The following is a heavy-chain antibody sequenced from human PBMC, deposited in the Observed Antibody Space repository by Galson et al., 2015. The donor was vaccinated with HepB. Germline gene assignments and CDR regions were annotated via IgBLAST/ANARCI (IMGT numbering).Heavy chain of an antibody. CDR1: GFTFSNYA. CDR3: AKANAGITMIVVVVTTWDY. V-gene: IGHV3-23*01. CDR2: ISGSGGIT. D-gene: IGHD3-22*01. Sequence: SLRLSCAASGFTFSNYAMSWVRQAPGKGLEWVSGISGSGGITFYADSVKGRFTISRDNSKNTLYLQMNSLRAEDTAIYYCAKANAGITMIVVVVTTWDYWGQGTLVTVSS. J-gene: IGHJ4*02.